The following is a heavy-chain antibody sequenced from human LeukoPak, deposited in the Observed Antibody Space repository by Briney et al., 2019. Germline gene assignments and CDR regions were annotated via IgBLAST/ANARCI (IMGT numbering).Heavy chain of an antibody. J-gene: IGHJ4*02. V-gene: IGHV4-39*07. CDR3: ARALVGATFFDY. CDR1: GGSISSSSYY. D-gene: IGHD1-26*01. CDR2: IYYSGST. Sequence: SETLSLTCSVSGGSISSSSYYWGWIRQPPGKGLEWIGSIYYSGSTYYNPSLKSRVTISVDTSKNQFSLKLSSVTAADAAVYYCARALVGATFFDYWGQGTLVTVSS.